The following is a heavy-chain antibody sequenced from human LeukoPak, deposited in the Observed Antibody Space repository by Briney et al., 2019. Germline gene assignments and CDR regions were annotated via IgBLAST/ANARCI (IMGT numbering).Heavy chain of an antibody. CDR3: ARGNHYDSSSYHYVMGGFDY. Sequence: GGSPRLSRAASGFTFRSYWMHWVRQAPGKGLVWVSRINSDGSSTSYADSVKGRFTISRDNAKNTLYLQMNSLRAEDTAVYYCARGNHYDSSSYHYVMGGFDYWGQGTLVTVSS. V-gene: IGHV3-74*01. D-gene: IGHD3-22*01. J-gene: IGHJ4*02. CDR2: INSDGSST. CDR1: GFTFRSYW.